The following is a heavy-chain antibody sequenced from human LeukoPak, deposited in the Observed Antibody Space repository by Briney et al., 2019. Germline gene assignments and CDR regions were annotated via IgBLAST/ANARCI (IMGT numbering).Heavy chain of an antibody. CDR2: ISDNGDST. CDR3: AREVGALDY. CDR1: GFTFSTFA. D-gene: IGHD1-26*01. J-gene: IGHJ4*02. Sequence: GESLRLSCAASGFTFSTFAVSWVRQAPGKGLEWVSIISDNGDSTYYADSVKGRFTTSRDNSKNTLYLQMNSLRAEDTAVYYCAREVGALDYWGQGTRVTVSS. V-gene: IGHV3-23*01.